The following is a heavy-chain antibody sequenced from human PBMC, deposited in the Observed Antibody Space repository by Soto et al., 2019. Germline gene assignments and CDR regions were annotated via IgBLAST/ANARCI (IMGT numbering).Heavy chain of an antibody. V-gene: IGHV3-23*01. CDR1: GFSFENYA. Sequence: GGSLRLSCAASGFSFENYAMTWVRQAPGKGLEWVSAISDSGAGTYYADSVKGRSTISRDNSKNTLYLQIISLRAEDTAVYYWAIDRRPDGVWVFDYWGQGSLVTVSS. CDR2: ISDSGAGT. CDR3: AIDRRPDGVWVFDY. D-gene: IGHD4-17*01. J-gene: IGHJ4*02.